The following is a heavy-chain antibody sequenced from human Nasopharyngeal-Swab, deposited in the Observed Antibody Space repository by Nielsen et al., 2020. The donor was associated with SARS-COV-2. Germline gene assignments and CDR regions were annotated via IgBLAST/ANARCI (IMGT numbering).Heavy chain of an antibody. D-gene: IGHD6-19*01. V-gene: IGHV3-7*01. CDR3: ARDSSGWYPDLDY. CDR2: RKQDGSEK. J-gene: IGHJ4*02. CDR1: GFTFSGYS. Sequence: GESLKISCAASGFTFSGYSMSWVRQAPGKGLEWGANRKQDGSEKYYVDSVEGRFTISRDSAKNSLFLQMNSLRAEDTAVYYCARDSSGWYPDLDYWGQGTLVTVSS.